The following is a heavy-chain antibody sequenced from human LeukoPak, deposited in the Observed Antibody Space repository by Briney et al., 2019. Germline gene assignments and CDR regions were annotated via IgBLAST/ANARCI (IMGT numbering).Heavy chain of an antibody. CDR1: GGAFSSYA. V-gene: IGHV1-69*04. CDR3: ARGGGGSGTIYYGMDV. D-gene: IGHD3-10*01. J-gene: IGHJ6*02. CDR2: IIPILGIA. Sequence: SVKVSCKAAGGAFSSYAISWVRQVPGRWREWMGRIIPILGIANYGQKFQGRVTITADKSTSTAYMELSSLRSEDTAVYYCARGGGGSGTIYYGMDVWGQGTTVTVSS.